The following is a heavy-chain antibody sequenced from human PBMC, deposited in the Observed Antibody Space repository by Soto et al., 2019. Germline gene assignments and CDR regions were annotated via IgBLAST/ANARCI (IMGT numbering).Heavy chain of an antibody. D-gene: IGHD6-13*01. Sequence: GASVKVSCKASGGTFSSYAISWVRQAPGQGLEWMGGIIPIFGTANYAQKFQGRVTITADESTSTAYMGLSSLRSEDTAVYYCARAPDRIAEGDNWFDSCGKRTLIIVCS. V-gene: IGHV1-69*13. J-gene: IGHJ5*01. CDR3: ARAPDRIAEGDNWFDS. CDR2: IIPIFGTA. CDR1: GGTFSSYA.